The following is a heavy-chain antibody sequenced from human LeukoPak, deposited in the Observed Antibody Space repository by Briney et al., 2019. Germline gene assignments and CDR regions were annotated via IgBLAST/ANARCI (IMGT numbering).Heavy chain of an antibody. CDR2: IYYSGST. CDR1: GGSISSSSYY. V-gene: IGHV4-39*07. J-gene: IGHJ4*02. CDR3: ARDSDFWSGCQFDF. D-gene: IGHD3-3*01. Sequence: SETLSLTCTVSGGSISSSSYYWGWIRQPPGKGLEWIGSIYYSGSTYYNPSLKSRVTISVDTSRNQFSLKLSSVTAADTAVYYCARDSDFWSGCQFDFWGQGTLVTVSS.